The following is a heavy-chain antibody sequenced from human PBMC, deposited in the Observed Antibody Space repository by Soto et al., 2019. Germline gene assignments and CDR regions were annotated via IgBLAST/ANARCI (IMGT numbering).Heavy chain of an antibody. Sequence: GGSLRLSCAASGFTFSDYYMSWIRQAPGKGLEWVSYISSSGSTIYYADSVKGRFTISRDNAENSLYLQMNSLRAEDTAVYYCARSDFYGDYDYWGQGTLVTVSS. V-gene: IGHV3-11*01. CDR3: ARSDFYGDYDY. CDR2: ISSSGSTI. J-gene: IGHJ4*02. CDR1: GFTFSDYY. D-gene: IGHD4-17*01.